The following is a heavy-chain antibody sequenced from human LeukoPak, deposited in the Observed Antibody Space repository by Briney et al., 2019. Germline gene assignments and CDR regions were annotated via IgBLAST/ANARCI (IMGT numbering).Heavy chain of an antibody. CDR2: IDPSDSYT. V-gene: IGHV5-10-1*01. CDR3: ARRPVVAATFTPYGMDV. D-gene: IGHD2-15*01. Sequence: GESLKISCKGSGYSFTSYWISWVRQMPGKGLEWMGRIDPSDSYTNYSPSFQSHVTISADKSISTAYLQWSSLKASDTAMYYCARRPVVAATFTPYGMDVWGQGTTVTVSS. J-gene: IGHJ6*02. CDR1: GYSFTSYW.